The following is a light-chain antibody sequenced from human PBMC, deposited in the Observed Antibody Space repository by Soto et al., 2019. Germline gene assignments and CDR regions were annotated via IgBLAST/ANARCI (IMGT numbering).Light chain of an antibody. CDR1: SSNIGSNY. CDR2: SNN. CDR3: AAWDDSLRGV. J-gene: IGLJ1*01. V-gene: IGLV1-47*02. Sequence: QSVLTQPPSASGTPGQRVTISCSGSSSNIGSNYVYWYQQLPGTAPKLLIYSNNQRPSGVSDRFSGSKSGTSASLAISGLRSEDEADYYCAAWDDSLRGVFGTGTKLTVL.